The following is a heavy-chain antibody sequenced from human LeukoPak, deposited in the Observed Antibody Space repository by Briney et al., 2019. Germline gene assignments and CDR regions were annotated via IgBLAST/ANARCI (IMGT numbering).Heavy chain of an antibody. J-gene: IGHJ6*02. CDR1: GYTFSSYG. CDR2: IWYDGSNK. CDR3: ARDKKNYSYGMDV. V-gene: IGHV3-33*01. Sequence: GGPLRLSCAVSGYTFSSYGMHWVRQAPGKGLEWVVVIWYDGSNKYYADSAKDRLTISRDNSKNTLYLQMNSLRAEDTAVYYCARDKKNYSYGMDVWGQGTTVTVSS.